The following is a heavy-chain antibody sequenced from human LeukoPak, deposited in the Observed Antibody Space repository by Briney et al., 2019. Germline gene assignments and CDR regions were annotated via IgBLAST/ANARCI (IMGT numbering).Heavy chain of an antibody. J-gene: IGHJ2*01. D-gene: IGHD2-21*01. CDR1: GFSFSDYS. Sequence: GGSLRLSCAASGFSFSDYSMTWVRQAPGKRLEWVSSITRSSGYTYYADSVKGRFTISRDNAESSLYLQMDSLRAEDTAVYYCATLKIDMVIAAYWYFDIWGRGTLVTVSS. CDR3: ATLKIDMVIAAYWYFDI. CDR2: ITRSSGYT. V-gene: IGHV3-21*01.